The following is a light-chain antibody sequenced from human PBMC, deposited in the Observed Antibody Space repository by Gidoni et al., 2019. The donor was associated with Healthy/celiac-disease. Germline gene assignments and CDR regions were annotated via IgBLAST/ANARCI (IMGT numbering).Light chain of an antibody. CDR3: CSYAGSHVV. V-gene: IGLV2-23*02. Sequence: QSALPQPDSGSGSPGQSITISCTGTSSDVGRYNLVSWYQQHPGKAPKLMIYEVSKRPSGVSNRFSGSKSGNTASLTISGLQAEDEADYYCCSYAGSHVVFGGGTKLPVL. J-gene: IGLJ2*01. CDR1: SSDVGRYNL. CDR2: EVS.